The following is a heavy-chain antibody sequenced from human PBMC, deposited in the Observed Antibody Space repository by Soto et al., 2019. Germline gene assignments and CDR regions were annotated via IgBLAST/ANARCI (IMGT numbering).Heavy chain of an antibody. CDR2: INPSGGST. Sequence: QVQLVQSGAEVKKPGASVKVSCKASGYTFTSYYMHWVRQAPGQGLEWMGIINPSGGSTSYAQKFQGRVTMTRDTSTSTVYMELSSLRSEDTAVYYCAVLWFGELSDYWGQGTLVTVSS. D-gene: IGHD3-10*01. CDR3: AVLWFGELSDY. CDR1: GYTFTSYY. V-gene: IGHV1-46*01. J-gene: IGHJ4*02.